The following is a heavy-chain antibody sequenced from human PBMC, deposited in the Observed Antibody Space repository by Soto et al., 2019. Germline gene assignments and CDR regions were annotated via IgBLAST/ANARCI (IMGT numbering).Heavy chain of an antibody. D-gene: IGHD3-10*01. CDR2: IYSGGST. CDR3: AREYVTMVRGAMFRAFDI. V-gene: IGHV3-66*01. J-gene: IGHJ3*02. CDR1: GFTVSSNY. Sequence: GGSLRLSCAASGFTVSSNYMSWVRQAPGKGLEWVSVIYSGGSTYYADSVKGRFTISRDNSKNTLYLQMNSLRAEDTAVYYCAREYVTMVRGAMFRAFDIWGQGTMVTVSS.